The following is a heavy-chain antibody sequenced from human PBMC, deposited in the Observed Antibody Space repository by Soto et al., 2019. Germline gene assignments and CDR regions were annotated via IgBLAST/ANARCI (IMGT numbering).Heavy chain of an antibody. CDR1: GFTFDDYG. Sequence: GSLRLSCAASGFTFDDYGMSWVRQAPGKGLEWVSGINWNGGSTGYADSVKGRFTISRDNAKNSLYLQMNSLRAEDTALYHCARRGDCSGGSCYSGYYYYMDVWGKGTTVTVSS. D-gene: IGHD2-15*01. CDR3: ARRGDCSGGSCYSGYYYYMDV. CDR2: INWNGGST. V-gene: IGHV3-20*01. J-gene: IGHJ6*03.